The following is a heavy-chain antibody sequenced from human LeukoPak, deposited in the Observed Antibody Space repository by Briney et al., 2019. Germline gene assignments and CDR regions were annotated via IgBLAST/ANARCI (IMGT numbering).Heavy chain of an antibody. CDR1: GYSFSSYW. CDR3: ASQGRYSGYTGYFYGMDV. Sequence: GESLKISCKGSGYSFSSYWIGWVRQTPEKGLEWMGIIYPGDSDTRYSPSFEGQVTISADKSISTAYLQWSSLKASDTAMYYCASQGRYSGYTGYFYGMDVWGQGTTVTVSS. J-gene: IGHJ6*02. D-gene: IGHD5-12*01. CDR2: IYPGDSDT. V-gene: IGHV5-51*01.